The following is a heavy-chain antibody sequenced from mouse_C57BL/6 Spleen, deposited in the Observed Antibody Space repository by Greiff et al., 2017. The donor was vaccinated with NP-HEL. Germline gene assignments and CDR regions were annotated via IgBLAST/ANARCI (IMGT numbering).Heavy chain of an antibody. J-gene: IGHJ2*01. CDR1: GYTFTDYE. CDR2: IDPETGGT. D-gene: IGHD1-1*01. V-gene: IGHV1-15*01. Sequence: QVQLQQSGAELVRPGASVTLSCKASGYTFTDYEMHWVKQTPVHGLEWIGAIDPETGGTAYNQKFKGKAILTADQSSSTAYMELRSLTSEDSAVYYCTRFYYGSSFYFDYWGQGTTLTVSS. CDR3: TRFYYGSSFYFDY.